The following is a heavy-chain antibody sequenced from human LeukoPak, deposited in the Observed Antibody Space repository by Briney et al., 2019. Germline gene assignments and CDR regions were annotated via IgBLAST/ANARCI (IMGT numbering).Heavy chain of an antibody. CDR3: ARDPKWLAYYYYGMDV. CDR1: GYTFTGYY. J-gene: IGHJ6*04. CDR2: INSNSGDT. V-gene: IGHV1-2*02. D-gene: IGHD6-19*01. Sequence: ASVQVSCKASGYTFTGYYMHWVRQAPGQGLVWMAWINSNSGDTNYAQKFQGRVTMTRDTSISTAYMELSRLRSDDTAVYYCARDPKWLAYYYYGMDVWGEGTTVTVSS.